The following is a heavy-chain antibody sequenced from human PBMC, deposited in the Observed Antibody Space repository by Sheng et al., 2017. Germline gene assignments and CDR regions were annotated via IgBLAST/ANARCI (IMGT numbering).Heavy chain of an antibody. CDR1: GFTFSSYD. CDR2: IGTAGDT. D-gene: IGHD5-12*01. CDR3: ARMGRGYDGDAFDI. J-gene: IGHJ3*02. Sequence: EVQLVESGGGLVQPGGSLRLSCAASGFTFSSYDMHWVRQATGKGLEWVSAIGTAGDTYYPGSVKGRFTISRENAKNSLYLQMNSLRAGDTAVYYCARMGRGYDGDAFDIWGQGTMVTVSS. V-gene: IGHV3-13*01.